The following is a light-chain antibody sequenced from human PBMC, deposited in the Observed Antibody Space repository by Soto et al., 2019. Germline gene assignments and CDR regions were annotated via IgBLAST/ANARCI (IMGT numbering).Light chain of an antibody. CDR1: PSISVY. J-gene: IGKJ4*01. V-gene: IGKV3-15*01. Sequence: ELVMTQSPANLSVSPGASATLSCRATPSISVYLAWYQQKPGLSPRLLIYHTSTRATGVPARLSGSGSGTEFYINISSLQSEDSEVYYCQRYDNWPLTFGGGTKVDIK. CDR3: QRYDNWPLT. CDR2: HTS.